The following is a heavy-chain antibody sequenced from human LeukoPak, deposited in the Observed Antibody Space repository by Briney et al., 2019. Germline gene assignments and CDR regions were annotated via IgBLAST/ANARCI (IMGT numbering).Heavy chain of an antibody. V-gene: IGHV3-23*01. CDR2: ISSSGGST. D-gene: IGHD6-19*01. J-gene: IGHJ4*02. CDR3: AKRAVPGNAFFDN. CDR1: GSTFSSYA. Sequence: PGGSLRLSCAASGSTFSSYAMSCVRQAPGKWMEWVSNISSSGGSTYYADPVKGRVIISRNNYKNTLFLQMNRLRAEDTAVYYCAKRAVPGNAFFDNWGQGTLVTVSS.